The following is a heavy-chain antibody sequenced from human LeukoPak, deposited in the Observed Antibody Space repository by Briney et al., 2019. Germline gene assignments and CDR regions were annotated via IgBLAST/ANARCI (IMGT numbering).Heavy chain of an antibody. Sequence: GGSLRLSCAASGFTFSSYWMSWVRQAPGKGLEWVANIKQDGSEKYHVDSVKGRFTISRDNAKNSLYLQMNSLRAEDTAVYYCARDNYDILTGYYYWGQGTLVTVSS. J-gene: IGHJ4*02. V-gene: IGHV3-7*01. CDR1: GFTFSSYW. D-gene: IGHD3-9*01. CDR2: IKQDGSEK. CDR3: ARDNYDILTGYYY.